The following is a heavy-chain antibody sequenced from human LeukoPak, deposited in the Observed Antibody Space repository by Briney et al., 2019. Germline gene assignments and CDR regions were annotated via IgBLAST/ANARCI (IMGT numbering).Heavy chain of an antibody. Sequence: SETLSLTCTVSGGSISSSSYYWGWIRQPPGKGPEWIGSIYYSGSTYYNPSLKSRVTISVDTSKNQFSLKLSSVTAADTAVYYCARKNPEDSSSWYDAFDIWGQGTMVTVSS. CDR1: GGSISSSSYY. V-gene: IGHV4-39*07. CDR2: IYYSGST. J-gene: IGHJ3*02. D-gene: IGHD6-13*01. CDR3: ARKNPEDSSSWYDAFDI.